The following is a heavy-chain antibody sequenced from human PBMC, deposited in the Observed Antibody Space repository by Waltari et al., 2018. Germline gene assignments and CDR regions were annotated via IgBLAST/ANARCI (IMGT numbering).Heavy chain of an antibody. J-gene: IGHJ6*02. D-gene: IGHD4-17*01. Sequence: EVQLVESGGGLIQPGGSLRLSCAASGFTVSSKYMTWVRQAPGKGLEWVSIIYTVGTTYYADSVKGRFAISTDNSKNTLYLQMNSLRVEDTAVYYCARDRTRVGGMDVWGQGTTVTVSS. CDR2: IYTVGTT. CDR3: ARDRTRVGGMDV. V-gene: IGHV3-53*01. CDR1: GFTVSSKY.